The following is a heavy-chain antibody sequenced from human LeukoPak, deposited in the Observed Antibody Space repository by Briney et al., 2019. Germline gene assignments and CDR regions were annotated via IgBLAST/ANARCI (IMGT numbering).Heavy chain of an antibody. J-gene: IGHJ6*02. D-gene: IGHD4-17*01. CDR3: VRDYGDYARQYYYGMDV. CDR2: IYYSGST. V-gene: IGHV4-39*01. Sequence: SETLSLACSVSGASISTRSNYWGWIRQPPGKGLEWIGSIYYSGSTYFNPSLQSRVTLSVDTSNSQFFLKLNSVTAADTAVYYCVRDYGDYARQYYYGMDVWGQGTTVTVSS. CDR1: GASISTRSNY.